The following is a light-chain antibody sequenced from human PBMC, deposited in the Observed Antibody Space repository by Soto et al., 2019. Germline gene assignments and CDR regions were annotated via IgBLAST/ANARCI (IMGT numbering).Light chain of an antibody. CDR1: QSVXXXXXXXXX. V-gene: IGKV4-1*01. J-gene: IGKJ4*01. Sequence: DIVMTQSPDSLAVSLGERATINCKSSQSVXXXXXXXXXLAWYQQKPGQPPKLVIYWASTRESGVPDRFSGSGXGXXXXXTIXXXXXEDVAVYYCQQYYNTPLTFGGGTKVEIK. CDR3: QQYYNTPLT. CDR2: WAS.